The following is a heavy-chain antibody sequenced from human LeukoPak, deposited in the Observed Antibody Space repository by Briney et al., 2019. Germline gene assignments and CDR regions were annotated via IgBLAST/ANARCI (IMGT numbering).Heavy chain of an antibody. V-gene: IGHV4-4*07. CDR3: ARAIGYCTSANCYGRFNWFDP. CDR2: VYASGST. CDR1: GGSISGDY. J-gene: IGHJ5*02. Sequence: TSETLSLTCTVSGGSISGDYWSWIRHPAGKGLEWIGRVYASGSTHYNPSVKSRVTMSVDASRNQFSLKLSSVTSADTAVYFCARAIGYCTSANCYGRFNWFDPWGQGTLVTASS. D-gene: IGHD2-2*01.